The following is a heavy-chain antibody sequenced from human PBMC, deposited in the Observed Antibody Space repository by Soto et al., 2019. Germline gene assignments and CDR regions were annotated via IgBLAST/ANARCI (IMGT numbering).Heavy chain of an antibody. V-gene: IGHV4-4*02. D-gene: IGHD1-26*01. CDR1: GGAISSSNW. CDR3: ARVRGSYYYGMDV. J-gene: IGHJ6*02. CDR2: IYHSGST. Sequence: QVQLQESGPGLVKPSGTLSLTCAVSGGAISSSNWWSWVRQPPGKGLEWIGEIYHSGSTNYNPSLRSRVSISVDQSQNQFSLKLSSVTAADTAVYYCARVRGSYYYGMDVWGQGTTVTGSS.